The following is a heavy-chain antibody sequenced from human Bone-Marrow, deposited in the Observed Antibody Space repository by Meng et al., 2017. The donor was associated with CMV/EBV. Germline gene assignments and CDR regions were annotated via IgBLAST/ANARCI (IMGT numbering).Heavy chain of an antibody. V-gene: IGHV4-34*01. CDR1: GGSFSGYY. CDR3: ARGGVVVNGAPFDY. Sequence: QVQRQQRGAGLLKPSETLALTCAVYGGSFSGYYWSWIRQPPGKGLEWIGEINHSGSTNYNPSLKSRVTISVDTSKNQFSLKLSSVTAADTAVYYCARGGVVVNGAPFDYWGQGTLVTVSS. CDR2: INHSGST. J-gene: IGHJ4*02. D-gene: IGHD3-22*01.